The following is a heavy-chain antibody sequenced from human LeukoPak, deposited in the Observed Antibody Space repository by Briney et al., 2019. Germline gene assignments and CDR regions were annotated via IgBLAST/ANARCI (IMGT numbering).Heavy chain of an antibody. Sequence: GGSLRLSCAASGFTFSSYWMSWVRQAPGKGLEWIAIIWDDGSKKFYADSVKGRFTISRDNSKDTLYLHMSSLRAEDTAVYYCASLSGSYGDFDYWGQGTLVTVSS. CDR1: GFTFSSYW. CDR2: IWDDGSKK. CDR3: ASLSGSYGDFDY. V-gene: IGHV3-33*08. J-gene: IGHJ4*02. D-gene: IGHD1-26*01.